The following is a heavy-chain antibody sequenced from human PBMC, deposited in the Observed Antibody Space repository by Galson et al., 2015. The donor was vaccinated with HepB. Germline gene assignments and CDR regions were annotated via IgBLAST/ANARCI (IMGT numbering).Heavy chain of an antibody. CDR2: IWYDGSNK. CDR3: ARDMGYCSSTSCYNSNWFDP. V-gene: IGHV3-33*01. Sequence: SLRLSCAASGFTFSSYGMHWVRQAPGKGLEWVAVIWYDGSNKYYADSVKGRFTISRDNSKNTLYLQMNSLRAEDTAVYYCARDMGYCSSTSCYNSNWFDPWGQGTLVTVSS. D-gene: IGHD2-2*02. CDR1: GFTFSSYG. J-gene: IGHJ5*02.